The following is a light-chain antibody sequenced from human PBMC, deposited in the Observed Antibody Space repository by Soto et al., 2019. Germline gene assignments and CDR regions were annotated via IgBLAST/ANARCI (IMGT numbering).Light chain of an antibody. CDR1: SSDVGGHNF. J-gene: IGLJ1*01. Sequence: QSVLTQPASVSGAPGQSITISCTGTSSDVGGHNFVSWYQQYPGKAPKIMMYGVSNRPSGVPNRFSGSKSGNTASLTISGLQAEDEADYYCNSYDSTVPLMVFGTGTKLTVL. V-gene: IGLV2-14*01. CDR2: GVS. CDR3: NSYDSTVPLMV.